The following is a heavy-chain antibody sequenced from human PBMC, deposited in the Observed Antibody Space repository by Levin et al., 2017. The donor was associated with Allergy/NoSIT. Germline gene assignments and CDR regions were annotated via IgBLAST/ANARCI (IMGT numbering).Heavy chain of an antibody. CDR1: GFTFSSYW. D-gene: IGHD3-10*01. CDR2: IKEDGSEK. CDR3: ARDHNDYGSGSYYRVAFDI. V-gene: IGHV3-7*04. Sequence: GESLKISCAASGFTFSSYWMTWVRQAPGKGLEWVANIKEDGSEKYYVDSVKGRFTISSDNAKNSLYLQLNSLRAEDTAAYYCARDHNDYGSGSYYRVAFDIWGQGTVVTVSS. J-gene: IGHJ3*02.